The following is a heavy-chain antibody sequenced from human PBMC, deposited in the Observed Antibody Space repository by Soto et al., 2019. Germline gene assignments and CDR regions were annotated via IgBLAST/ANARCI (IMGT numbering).Heavy chain of an antibody. CDR2: TYYRSKWYN. CDR3: AREEAVAGVGYFDY. CDR1: GDSVSSNSSA. V-gene: IGHV6-1*01. Sequence: SQTLSLTCAISGDSVSSNSSAWNWIRQSPSRGLDWLGRTYYRSKWYNDYAVSVKSRITINPDTSKNQFSMQLNSVTPEDTAVYYCAREEAVAGVGYFDYWGPGTLVTVSS. D-gene: IGHD6-19*01. J-gene: IGHJ4*02.